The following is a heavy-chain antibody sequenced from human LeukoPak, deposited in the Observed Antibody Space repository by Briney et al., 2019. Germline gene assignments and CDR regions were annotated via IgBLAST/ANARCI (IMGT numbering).Heavy chain of an antibody. D-gene: IGHD3-22*01. CDR2: ISHTGST. CDR1: GGSISRSDYY. V-gene: IGHV4-39*01. Sequence: SEPLSLTCTVSGGSISRSDYYWGWIRQPPGKGLEWIGSISHTGSTYHNPSLKSRVTISVDTPKNQFSLMLNSVTAADTAVYYCARHSSGYYLYYFDYWGQGTLVTVSS. J-gene: IGHJ4*02. CDR3: ARHSSGYYLYYFDY.